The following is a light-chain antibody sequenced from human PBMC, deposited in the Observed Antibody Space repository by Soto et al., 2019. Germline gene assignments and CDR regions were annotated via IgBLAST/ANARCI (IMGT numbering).Light chain of an antibody. J-gene: IGLJ1*01. CDR1: SRDVGGYNY. V-gene: IGLV2-14*01. CDR3: SSYTSNSTFV. Sequence: QSALTQPASVSGSPGQSITISCTGTSRDVGGYNYVSWYQQYPGKAPKLMIFEVINRPSGVSNRFSGSQSGNTASLTISGLQAEDEADYYCSSYTSNSTFVFGTGTKLTVL. CDR2: EVI.